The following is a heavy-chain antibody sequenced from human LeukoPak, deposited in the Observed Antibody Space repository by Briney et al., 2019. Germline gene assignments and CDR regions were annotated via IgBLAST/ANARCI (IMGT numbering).Heavy chain of an antibody. CDR2: KKQEGSET. CDR1: GFTFSSYW. CDR3: ARAPFYFDY. J-gene: IGHJ4*02. V-gene: IGHV3-7*01. Sequence: PGGSLRLSCAASGFTFSSYWMSWVRQAPGGGLEGVANKKQEGSETYYVDPVTGRFTTSRDNATNSLYLQMNSLRAEDTAVYYCARAPFYFDYWGQGTLVTVSS.